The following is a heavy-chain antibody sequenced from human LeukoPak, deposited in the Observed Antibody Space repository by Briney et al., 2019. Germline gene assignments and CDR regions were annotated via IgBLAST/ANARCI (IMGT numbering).Heavy chain of an antibody. J-gene: IGHJ4*02. D-gene: IGHD6-6*01. Sequence: KTSETLSLTCTVSGGSISSGDYYWSWIRQPPGKGLEWIGYIYYSGSTYYNPSLKSRVTISVDTSKNQFSLKLSSVTAADTAVYYCASIAARPYWAYWGKEPLVTVSS. CDR1: GGSISSGDYY. V-gene: IGHV4-30-4*01. CDR2: IYYSGST. CDR3: ASIAARPYWAY.